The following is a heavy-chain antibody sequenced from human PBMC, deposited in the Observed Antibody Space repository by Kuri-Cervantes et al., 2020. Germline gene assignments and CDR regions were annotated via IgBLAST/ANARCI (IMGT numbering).Heavy chain of an antibody. CDR1: GGSISSSSYY. V-gene: IGHV4-39*07. J-gene: IGHJ6*02. D-gene: IGHD4-23*01. Sequence: ESLKISCTVSGGSISSSSYYWGWIRQPPGKGLEWIGSIYYSGSTNYNPSLKSRVTISVDTSKNQFSLKMNSVTAADTAVYYCARVTPSTMVTLWSYYYYGMDVWGQGTTVTVSS. CDR3: ARVTPSTMVTLWSYYYYGMDV. CDR2: IYYSGST.